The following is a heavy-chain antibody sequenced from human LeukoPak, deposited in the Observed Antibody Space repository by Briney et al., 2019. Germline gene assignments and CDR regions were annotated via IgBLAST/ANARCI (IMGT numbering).Heavy chain of an antibody. D-gene: IGHD3-10*01. J-gene: IGHJ4*02. CDR2: IYSGGST. V-gene: IGHV3-66*01. CDR3: ASAYDSGNYPLDY. CDR1: GFTASSNF. Sequence: GGSLRLSCAASGFTASSNFMSWVRPAPGKGLEWVSVIYSGGSTYYADSVKGRFTISRDNSKKTQYLQMGSLSAEDMAVYYCASAYDSGNYPLDYWGQGTLVTVSS.